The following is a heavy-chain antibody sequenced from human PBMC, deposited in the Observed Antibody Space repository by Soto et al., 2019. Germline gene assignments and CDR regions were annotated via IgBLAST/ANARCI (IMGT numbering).Heavy chain of an antibody. Sequence: QVQLQESGPRLVKHADTLSLTCTFSAGFVTTGSNYWSWIRQSPGKEPEWLGYIFYSGPPNYSAALRSRITISVDTSKNQFSLALRSVTAADAAVYYCASWARTGFSRGWYLDHWGRGALGTVSS. D-gene: IGHD6-19*01. CDR3: ASWARTGFSRGWYLDH. V-gene: IGHV4-61*01. CDR2: IFYSGPP. J-gene: IGHJ4*02. CDR1: AGFVTTGSNY.